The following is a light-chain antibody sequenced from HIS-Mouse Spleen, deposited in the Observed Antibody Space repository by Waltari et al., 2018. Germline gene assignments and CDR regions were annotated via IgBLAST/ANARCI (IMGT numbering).Light chain of an antibody. Sequence: DIVMTQSPDSLAVSLGERATSNCKSSQSVLYSSNNKNYLAWYQQKPGQPPKLLIYCASTRESGVPDRFSGSGSGTDFTLTISSLQAEDVAVYYCQQYYSTPRTFGQGTKLEIK. CDR3: QQYYSTPRT. CDR1: QSVLYSSNNKNY. V-gene: IGKV4-1*01. J-gene: IGKJ2*01. CDR2: CAS.